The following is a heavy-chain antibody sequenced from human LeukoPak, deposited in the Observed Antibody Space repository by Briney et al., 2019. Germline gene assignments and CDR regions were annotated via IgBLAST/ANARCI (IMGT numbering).Heavy chain of an antibody. CDR3: ARAKAVGATNLGY. CDR1: GFTFSSYS. V-gene: IGHV3-21*01. J-gene: IGHJ4*02. CDR2: ISSSSSYI. D-gene: IGHD1-26*01. Sequence: GGSLRLSCAASGFTFSSYSMNWVRQAPGKGLEWVSSISSSSSYIYYADSVKGRFTISRDNAKNSLYLQMNSLRAEDTAVYYCARAKAVGATNLGYWGQGTLVTVSS.